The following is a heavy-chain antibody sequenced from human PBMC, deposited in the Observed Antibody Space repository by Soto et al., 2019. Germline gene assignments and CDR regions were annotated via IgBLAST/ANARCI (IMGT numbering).Heavy chain of an antibody. Sequence: LGGSLRLSCVASGFNFSDHYMTWIRQAPGKGLEWVSSISSSGTTKEYADSVKGRFTISRDNAKNSLSLQMNSLRAEDTAVYYCAREGEYWFDPWGQGTLVTVSS. CDR1: GFNFSDHY. CDR3: AREGEYWFDP. CDR2: ISSSGTTK. J-gene: IGHJ5*02. V-gene: IGHV3-11*01. D-gene: IGHD3-16*01.